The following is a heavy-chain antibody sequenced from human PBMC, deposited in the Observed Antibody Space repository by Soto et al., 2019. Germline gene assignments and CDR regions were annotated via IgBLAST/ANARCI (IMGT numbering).Heavy chain of an antibody. D-gene: IGHD3-22*01. Sequence: QVQLVQSGAEVKKPGASVKVSCKASGYTFTNYGINWVRQAPGQGLEWMGWINPYNGNTNYAQNLQGRVTMTTDTSTSTAYMELRSLRSDDTVVYYCARVPTDSSGYYKYYFDYWGQGTLVTVSS. CDR1: GYTFTNYG. CDR2: INPYNGNT. CDR3: ARVPTDSSGYYKYYFDY. J-gene: IGHJ4*02. V-gene: IGHV1-18*04.